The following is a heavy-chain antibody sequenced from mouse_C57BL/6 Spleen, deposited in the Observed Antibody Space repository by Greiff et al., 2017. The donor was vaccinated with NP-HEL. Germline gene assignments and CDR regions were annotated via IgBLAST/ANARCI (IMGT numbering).Heavy chain of an antibody. CDR3: ARSQNYYGSSPFDY. D-gene: IGHD1-1*01. V-gene: IGHV1-66*01. J-gene: IGHJ2*01. Sequence: QVQLQQSGPELVKPGASVKISCKASGYSFTSYYIHWVKQRPGQGLEWIGWIYPGSGNTKYNEKFKGKATLTADTSSSTAYMQLSSLTSEDSAVYYCARSQNYYGSSPFDYWGQGTTLTVSS. CDR1: GYSFTSYY. CDR2: IYPGSGNT.